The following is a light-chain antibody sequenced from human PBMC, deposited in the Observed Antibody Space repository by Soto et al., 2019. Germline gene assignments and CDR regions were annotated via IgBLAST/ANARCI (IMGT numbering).Light chain of an antibody. CDR1: QSVGKNF. CDR2: GAS. Sequence: EIVLTQSPGTLSLSPGERATLSCRASQSVGKNFVAWYQQKPGQAPRFLMYGASTRATGIPDRFSGSGSGTDFTLTINRLEPEDFAVYYCHQYADSPRTFGKGTKVEI. CDR3: HQYADSPRT. V-gene: IGKV3-20*01. J-gene: IGKJ1*01.